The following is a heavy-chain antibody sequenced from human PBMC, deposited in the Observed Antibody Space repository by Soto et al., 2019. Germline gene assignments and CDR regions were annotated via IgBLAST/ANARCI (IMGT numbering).Heavy chain of an antibody. J-gene: IGHJ4*02. CDR2: ISKDGSQK. D-gene: IGHD7-27*01. CDR1: GFTLSNYW. Sequence: GGSLRLSCAASGFTLSNYWMTWVRQAPGKGLEWVANISKDGSQKNYVDSVKGRFTIARDNGQNSLSLQIDSLRVEDTAVYYCVRELGLAYWGQGALVTVS. V-gene: IGHV3-7*03. CDR3: VRELGLAY.